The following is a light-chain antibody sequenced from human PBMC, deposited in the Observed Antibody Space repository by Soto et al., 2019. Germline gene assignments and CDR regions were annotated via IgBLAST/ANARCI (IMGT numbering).Light chain of an antibody. CDR3: QQYYSTPQT. CDR1: QSVLYSSNNKNY. V-gene: IGKV4-1*01. J-gene: IGKJ2*01. CDR2: WAS. Sequence: DFVMTQSPDSLAVSLGERATINCKSSQSVLYSSNNKNYLAWYQQKPGQPPKLLINWASTRESGVPDRFSGSGSGTDFTLTISSLQAEDVAVYYCQQYYSTPQTFGQGTKLEIK.